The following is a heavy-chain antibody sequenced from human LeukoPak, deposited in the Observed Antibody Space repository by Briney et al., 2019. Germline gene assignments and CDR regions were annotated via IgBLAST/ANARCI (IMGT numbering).Heavy chain of an antibody. V-gene: IGHV3-21*01. CDR2: ISSSSSYI. CDR3: ARDRFGSSNDAFDI. D-gene: IGHD3-10*01. CDR1: GSTFSNFG. Sequence: GGSLRLSCAASGSTFSNFGMNWVRQAPGKGLEWVSFISSSSSYIYYTDSVKGRFTISRDNAKNSVYLQMNSLRAEDTALYYCARDRFGSSNDAFDIWGQGTVVTVSS. J-gene: IGHJ3*02.